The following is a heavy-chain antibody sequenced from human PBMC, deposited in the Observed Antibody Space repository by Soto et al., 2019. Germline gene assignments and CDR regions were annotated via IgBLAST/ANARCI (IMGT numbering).Heavy chain of an antibody. CDR2: IYYSGST. CDR3: ARDHYVYDILTGYGYYYGMDV. J-gene: IGHJ6*02. Sequence: SETLSLTCTVSGGSISSGDYYWSWIRQRPGKGLEWIGYIYYSGSTYYNPSLKSRVTISVDTSKNQFSLKLSSVTAADTAVYYCARDHYVYDILTGYGYYYGMDVWGQGTTVTVSS. V-gene: IGHV4-30-4*01. CDR1: GGSISSGDYY. D-gene: IGHD3-9*01.